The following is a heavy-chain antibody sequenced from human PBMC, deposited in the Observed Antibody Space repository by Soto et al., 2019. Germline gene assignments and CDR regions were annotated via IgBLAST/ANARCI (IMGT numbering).Heavy chain of an antibody. CDR1: GGSISSGGYY. Sequence: QVQLQESGPGLVKPSQTLSLTCTVSGGSISSGGYYWSWIRQHPGKGLEWIGYIYYSGSTYYNPSLKSRVTISVDTSKNQFSLKLSSVTAADTAVYYCARDVNCSGGSCNSPDAFDIWGQGTMVTVSS. D-gene: IGHD2-15*01. CDR3: ARDVNCSGGSCNSPDAFDI. CDR2: IYYSGST. J-gene: IGHJ3*02. V-gene: IGHV4-31*03.